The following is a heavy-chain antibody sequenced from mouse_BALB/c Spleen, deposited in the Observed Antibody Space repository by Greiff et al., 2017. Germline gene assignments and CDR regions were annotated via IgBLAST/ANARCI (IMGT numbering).Heavy chain of an antibody. V-gene: IGHV14-4*02. CDR3: NDGDGYFDV. J-gene: IGHJ1*01. CDR1: GFNIKDYC. D-gene: IGHD1-1*01. Sequence: LVESGAELVRPGASVKLSCTASGFNIKDYCMHWVKQRPEQGLEWIGWIDPENGDTEYAPKFQGKATMTADTSSNTAYLQLSSLTSEDTAVYYCNDGDGYFDVWGAGTTVTVSS. CDR2: IDPENGDT.